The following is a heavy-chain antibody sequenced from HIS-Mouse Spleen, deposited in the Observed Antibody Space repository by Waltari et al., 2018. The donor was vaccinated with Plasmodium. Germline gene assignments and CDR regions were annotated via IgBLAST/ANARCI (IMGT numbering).Heavy chain of an antibody. CDR3: ARVLGYKAAAGTFVEYFQH. CDR2: INPNSGGT. D-gene: IGHD6-13*01. CDR1: GYTFTGYY. Sequence: QVPLVQSGAEVKKPGASVKVSCKDSGYTFTGYYMHWVRQAPGNGLEWMGWINPNSGGTNYAQKFQGRVTMTRDTSISTAYMELSRLRSDDTAVYYCARVLGYKAAAGTFVEYFQHWGQGTLVTVSS. J-gene: IGHJ1*01. V-gene: IGHV1-2*02.